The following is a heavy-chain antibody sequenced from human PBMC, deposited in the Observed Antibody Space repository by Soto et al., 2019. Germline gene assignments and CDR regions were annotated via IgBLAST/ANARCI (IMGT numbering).Heavy chain of an antibody. CDR1: GFTFSDYF. V-gene: IGHV3-11*01. CDR2: ISGSGSSSI. Sequence: QVQLVESGGALVKPGGSLRLSCAASGFTFSDYFMTWIRQAPGKGLEWVSDISGSGSSSIFYADSVQGRFTISRDNAKNSLYLQMNSLRAEDTDVYYCARSSATVNGWWGYGLDVWGQGTTVTVSS. D-gene: IGHD1-1*01. J-gene: IGHJ6*02. CDR3: ARSSATVNGWWGYGLDV.